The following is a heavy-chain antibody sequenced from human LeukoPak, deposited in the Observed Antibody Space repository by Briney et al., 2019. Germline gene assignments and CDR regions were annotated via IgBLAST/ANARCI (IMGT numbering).Heavy chain of an antibody. J-gene: IGHJ4*02. V-gene: IGHV1-8*01. Sequence: ASVKVSCKASGYTFTSYDINWVRQATGQGLEWMGWMNPNSGNTGYAQKFQGRVTMTRNTSISTAYMELSSLRSEDTAVYYCARGNGFLEWFGFDYWGQGTLVTVSS. CDR2: MNPNSGNT. CDR3: ARGNGFLEWFGFDY. CDR1: GYTFTSYD. D-gene: IGHD3-3*01.